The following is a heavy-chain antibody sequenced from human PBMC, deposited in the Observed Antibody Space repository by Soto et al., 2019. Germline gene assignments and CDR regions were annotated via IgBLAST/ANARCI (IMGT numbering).Heavy chain of an antibody. J-gene: IGHJ4*02. Sequence: EVQLVESGGGLAEPGGSLRLSCAGSGFTVSDAWMAWVRQAPGKGLEWVGRIKARNAGSTTDYATSVTGRFTISTDESEYTLYPQMNRLKTEDTSGYYCAKEGRYSGTNFCGACWGQGKLVTVSS. V-gene: IGHV3-15*01. D-gene: IGHD5-12*01. CDR1: GFTVSDAW. CDR2: IKARNAGSTT. CDR3: AKEGRYSGTNFCGAC.